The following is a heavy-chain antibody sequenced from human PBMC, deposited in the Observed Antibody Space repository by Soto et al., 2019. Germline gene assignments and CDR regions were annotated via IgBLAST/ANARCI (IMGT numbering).Heavy chain of an antibody. CDR2: IKKDGSEK. CDR1: EFSFSDYC. CDR3: AGRAAVGGLDY. J-gene: IGHJ4*02. D-gene: IGHD1-26*01. V-gene: IGHV3-7*01. Sequence: EVQLVESGGGFVQPGGSLRLSCSASEFSFSDYCMTWVRQAPGKGLEWVASIKKDGSEKYYVDSVEGRFTISRDNAKNSLYLHMRRVREEDTAVYYCAGRAAVGGLDYWGQGALVTVSS.